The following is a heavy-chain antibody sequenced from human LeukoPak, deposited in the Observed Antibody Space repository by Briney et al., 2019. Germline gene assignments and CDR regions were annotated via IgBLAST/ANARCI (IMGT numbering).Heavy chain of an antibody. Sequence: GGSLRLSCAASGFTFSSYGMHWLRQAPGKGLEWVAFIRYDGSNKYYADSVKGRFTISRDNSKNTLYLQMNSLRAEDTAVYYCAKDPLYYDFWSGYSSHFDYWGQGTLVTVSS. V-gene: IGHV3-30*02. D-gene: IGHD3-3*01. CDR3: AKDPLYYDFWSGYSSHFDY. CDR1: GFTFSSYG. J-gene: IGHJ4*02. CDR2: IRYDGSNK.